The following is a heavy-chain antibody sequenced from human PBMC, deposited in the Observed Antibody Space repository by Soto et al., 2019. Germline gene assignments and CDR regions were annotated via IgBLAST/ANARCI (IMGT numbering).Heavy chain of an antibody. CDR1: GGSFSGYY. CDR2: INHSGST. V-gene: IGHV4-34*01. CDR3: ARLSCSGGSCYSFPFDY. J-gene: IGHJ4*02. D-gene: IGHD2-15*01. Sequence: SETLSLTCAVYGGSFSGYYWSWIRQPPGKGLEWIGEINHSGSTNYNPSLKSRVTISVDTSKNQFSLKLSSVTAADTAVYYCARLSCSGGSCYSFPFDYWGQGTLVTVSS.